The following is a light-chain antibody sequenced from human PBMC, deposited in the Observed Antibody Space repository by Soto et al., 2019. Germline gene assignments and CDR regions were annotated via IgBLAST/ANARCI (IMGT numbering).Light chain of an antibody. Sequence: QSALTQPPSASGSPGQSVTISCTGTSSDVGGYNFVYWYQQHPGKAPKLMIYEVSERPSGVPDRFSGSKSGNTASLTVSGLEAEDDDDYYCSSYAGSNILVFGGGTKVTVL. CDR1: SSDVGGYNF. CDR3: SSYAGSNILV. V-gene: IGLV2-8*01. CDR2: EVS. J-gene: IGLJ2*01.